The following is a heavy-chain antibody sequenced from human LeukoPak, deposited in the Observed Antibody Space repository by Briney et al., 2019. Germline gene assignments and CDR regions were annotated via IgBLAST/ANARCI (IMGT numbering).Heavy chain of an antibody. J-gene: IGHJ4*02. CDR2: ISSSGRTI. CDR3: ARYYYDSSGYYDY. Sequence: PGGSLRLSCAASGFTFRSYEMNWVRQAPGKGLEWVSYISSSGRTIYYEDSVKGRFTISRDNAKNSLYLQMNSLRAEDTAVYYCARYYYDSSGYYDYWGQGTLVTVSS. CDR1: GFTFRSYE. V-gene: IGHV3-48*03. D-gene: IGHD3-22*01.